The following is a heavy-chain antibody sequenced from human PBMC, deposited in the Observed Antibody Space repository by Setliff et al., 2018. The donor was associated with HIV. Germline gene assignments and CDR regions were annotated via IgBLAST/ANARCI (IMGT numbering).Heavy chain of an antibody. Sequence: ASVKVSCKPSGYTFATYDINWVRQAAGQGLEWLGWVNPYSGNSGYAQRFQGRVTMTRDTSISTAYMELSRLRSDDTAMYYCARDRGGWELLSIWGQGTLVTVSS. CDR2: VNPYSGNS. CDR3: ARDRGGWELLSI. V-gene: IGHV1-8*02. J-gene: IGHJ4*02. CDR1: GYTFATYD. D-gene: IGHD2-15*01.